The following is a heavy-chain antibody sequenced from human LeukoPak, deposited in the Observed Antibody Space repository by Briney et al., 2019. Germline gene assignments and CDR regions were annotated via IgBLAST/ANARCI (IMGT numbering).Heavy chain of an antibody. CDR2: IYYSGNT. CDR1: GGSISTSAYY. V-gene: IGHV4-39*01. CDR3: ARQPALTHPHFDY. Sequence: SETLSLTCIVAGGSISTSAYYWGWIRQPPGEGLQWIGSIYYSGNTYYNSSLKSRVTISIDTSTSQFSLRLSSVTAADTAVYYCARQPALTHPHFDYWGQGTLVTVSS. J-gene: IGHJ4*02.